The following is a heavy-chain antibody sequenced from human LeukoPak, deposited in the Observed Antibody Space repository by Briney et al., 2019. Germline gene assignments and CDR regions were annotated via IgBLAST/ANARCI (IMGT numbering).Heavy chain of an antibody. Sequence: SVKVSCKASGGTFSSYAISWVRRAPGQGLEWMGGIIPIFGTANYAQKFQGRVTITADKSTSTAYMELSSLRSEDTAVYYCAGTREYCSSTSCYEWWFGPWGQGTLVTVSS. CDR1: GGTFSSYA. D-gene: IGHD2-2*01. CDR2: IIPIFGTA. V-gene: IGHV1-69*06. CDR3: AGTREYCSSTSCYEWWFGP. J-gene: IGHJ5*02.